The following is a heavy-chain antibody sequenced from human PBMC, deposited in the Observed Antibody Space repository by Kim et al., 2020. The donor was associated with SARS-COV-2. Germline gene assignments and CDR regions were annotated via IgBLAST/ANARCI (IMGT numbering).Heavy chain of an antibody. CDR1: GFTFSDYY. D-gene: IGHD3-10*01. Sequence: GGSLRLSCAASGFTFSDYYMSWIRQAPGKGLEWVSYISSSSSYTNYADSVKGRFTISRDNAKNSLYLQMNSLRAEDTAVYYCARDGGWQSRTWGYGSGNKGGFHAFDIWGQGTMVTVSS. CDR2: ISSSSSYT. J-gene: IGHJ3*02. V-gene: IGHV3-11*05. CDR3: ARDGGWQSRTWGYGSGNKGGFHAFDI.